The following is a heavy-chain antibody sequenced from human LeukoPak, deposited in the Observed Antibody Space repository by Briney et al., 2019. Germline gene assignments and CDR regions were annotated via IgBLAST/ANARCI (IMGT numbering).Heavy chain of an antibody. CDR1: GFTFRSYG. J-gene: IGHJ4*02. Sequence: PGRSLRLSCAASGFTFRSYGMHWVRQAPGKGLEWVAVISYDGSKKYYADSVKGRFTISRDNSKNTLYLQMNSLRAEDTVVYYCAKDYCGGDCYPDYWGQGTLVTVSS. CDR3: AKDYCGGDCYPDY. D-gene: IGHD2-21*02. V-gene: IGHV3-30*18. CDR2: ISYDGSKK.